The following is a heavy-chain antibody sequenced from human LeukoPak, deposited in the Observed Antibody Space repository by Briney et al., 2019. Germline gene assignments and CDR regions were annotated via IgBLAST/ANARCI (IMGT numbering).Heavy chain of an antibody. CDR2: ISSSSSTI. V-gene: IGHV3-48*01. Sequence: GGSLRLSCAASGFPFSSYSMNWVRQAPGKGLEWVSYISSSSSTIYYADSVKGRFTISRDNAKNSLYLQMNSLRAEDTAVYYCARDRSTSGSYFDYWGQGTLVTVSS. J-gene: IGHJ4*02. D-gene: IGHD3-10*01. CDR1: GFPFSSYS. CDR3: ARDRSTSGSYFDY.